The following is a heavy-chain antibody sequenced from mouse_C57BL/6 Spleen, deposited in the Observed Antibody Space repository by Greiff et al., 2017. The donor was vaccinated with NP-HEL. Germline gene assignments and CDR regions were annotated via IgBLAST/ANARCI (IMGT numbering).Heavy chain of an antibody. CDR1: GYSITSGYY. CDR3: ARRDWEEEFY. J-gene: IGHJ2*01. Sequence: EVQLQESGPGLVKPSQSLSLTCSVTGYSITSGYYWNWIRQFPGNKLEWMGYISYDGSNNYNPSLKNRISIPRDTSKNQVFLKLNSVTTEDTATYYGARRDWEEEFYWGQGTTLTVSS. CDR2: ISYDGSN. D-gene: IGHD4-1*01. V-gene: IGHV3-6*01.